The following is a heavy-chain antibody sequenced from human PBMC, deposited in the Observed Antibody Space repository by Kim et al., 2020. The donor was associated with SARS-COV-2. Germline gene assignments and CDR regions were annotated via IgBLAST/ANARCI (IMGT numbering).Heavy chain of an antibody. Sequence: LSLTCASSGFSVSRHWMNWVRQAPGKGLEWVSRIHFDGSSISYAHSVKGRFTISIDNAKNTLSLEMNSLRPEDTAVYYCASRKDTGGGNTFDYWCQG. CDR2: IHFDGSSI. J-gene: IGHJ4*02. D-gene: IGHD2-15*01. CDR1: GFSVSRHW. CDR3: ASRKDTGGGNTFDY. V-gene: IGHV3-74*01.